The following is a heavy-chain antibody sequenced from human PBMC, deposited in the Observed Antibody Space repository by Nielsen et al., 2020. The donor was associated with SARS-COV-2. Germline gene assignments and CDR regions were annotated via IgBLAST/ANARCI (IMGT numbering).Heavy chain of an antibody. CDR2: ISGSGGST. V-gene: IGHV3-23*01. D-gene: IGHD3-22*01. CDR3: ARVSLPTDYYDSSGYYSDY. Sequence: WIRQPPGKGLEWVSAISGSGGSTYYADSVKGRFTISRDNSKNTLYLQMNSLRAEDTALYHCARVSLPTDYYDSSGYYSDYWGQGTLVTVSS. J-gene: IGHJ4*02.